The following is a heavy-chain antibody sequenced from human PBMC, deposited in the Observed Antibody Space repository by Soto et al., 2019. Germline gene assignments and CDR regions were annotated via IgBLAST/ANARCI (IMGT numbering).Heavy chain of an antibody. J-gene: IGHJ4*02. CDR3: ARHPSSGCHQF. CDR1: GGSISSYY. CDR2: IYYSGST. V-gene: IGHV4-59*08. Sequence: PSEILSLTCTVSGGSISSYYWGWIRQPPGKGLEWIGYIYYSGSTNYNPSLKSRVTISVDTSKNQFSLSLSSVTAADTAVYYCARHPSSGCHQFWSQGTLVTVSS. D-gene: IGHD3-22*01.